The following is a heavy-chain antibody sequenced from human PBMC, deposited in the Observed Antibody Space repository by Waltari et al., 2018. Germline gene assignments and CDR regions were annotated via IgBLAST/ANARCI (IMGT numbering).Heavy chain of an antibody. V-gene: IGHV2-5*01. Sequence: QITLKESGPTLVKPTQPLTLACPFSGSPPSTSGVGVGWILQPPGKALEWLALIYWNDDKRYSPSLKSRLTITKDTSKNQVVLTMTNMDPVDTATYYCAHINKDPNGSWFDPWGQGTLVTVSS. CDR1: GSPPSTSGVG. D-gene: IGHD2-2*03. J-gene: IGHJ5*02. CDR2: IYWNDDK. CDR3: AHINKDPNGSWFDP.